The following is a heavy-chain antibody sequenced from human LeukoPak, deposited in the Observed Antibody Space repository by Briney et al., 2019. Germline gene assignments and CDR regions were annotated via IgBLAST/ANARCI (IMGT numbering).Heavy chain of an antibody. J-gene: IGHJ5*02. CDR2: ISAYNGNT. D-gene: IGHD2-15*01. CDR1: GYTFTNYG. CDR3: ASGGSDCSGGNCPYSWFDP. Sequence: ASVKVSCKASGYTFTNYGITWVRQAPGQGLEWMGWISAYNGNTNYAQKLQGRVTMTTDTSTSTAYMELKSLTSDDTAVYYCASGGSDCSGGNCPYSWFDPWGQGTLVTVSS. V-gene: IGHV1-18*01.